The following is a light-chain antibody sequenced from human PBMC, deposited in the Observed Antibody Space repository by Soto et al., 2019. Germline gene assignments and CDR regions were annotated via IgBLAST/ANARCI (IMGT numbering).Light chain of an antibody. CDR3: QQYGSSPPYT. Sequence: EIVLTQSPGTLSLSPGEAATLSCRASQSVSSNNLAWYQQKPGRAPRLLIFGASNRASDIPHRFSGSGSGTDFTLTISRLEPEDFAVYYCQQYGSSPPYTIGQGTMVEIK. CDR2: GAS. J-gene: IGKJ2*01. CDR1: QSVSSNN. V-gene: IGKV3-20*01.